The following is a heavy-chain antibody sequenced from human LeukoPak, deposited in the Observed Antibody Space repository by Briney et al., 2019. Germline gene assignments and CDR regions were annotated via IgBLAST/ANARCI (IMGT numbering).Heavy chain of an antibody. J-gene: IGHJ4*02. CDR1: GYTFTGYY. Sequence: GASVKVSCKASGYTFTGYYIHWLRQAPGQGLEWMGRINPNSGGPNYAQKFQGRVTMTRDTSISTAYMELSRLRSDDTAVYYCARVPAGSASYFDYWGQGTLVTVSS. V-gene: IGHV1-2*06. CDR3: ARVPAGSASYFDY. CDR2: INPNSGGP. D-gene: IGHD1-14*01.